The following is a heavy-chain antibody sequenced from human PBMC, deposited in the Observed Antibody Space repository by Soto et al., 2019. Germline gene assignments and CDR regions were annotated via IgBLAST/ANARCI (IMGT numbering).Heavy chain of an antibody. CDR2: IYYSGST. CDR1: NGSISSGDYY. D-gene: IGHD3-10*01. Sequence: PSETLSLTCTVSNGSISSGDYYWSWIRQHPGKGLEWIGYIYYSGSTYYNPSLKSRVTISVDTSKNQFSLKLSSVTAADTAVYYCARGPGTMAKIDYWGQGTLVTVSS. J-gene: IGHJ4*02. V-gene: IGHV4-30-4*01. CDR3: ARGPGTMAKIDY.